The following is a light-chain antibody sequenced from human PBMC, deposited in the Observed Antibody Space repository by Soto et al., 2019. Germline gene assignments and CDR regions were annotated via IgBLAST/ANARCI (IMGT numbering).Light chain of an antibody. CDR1: SSDVGSYNL. CDR3: CSYTSSRAYV. Sequence: QSALTQPASVSGSPGQSITISCTGTSSDVGSYNLVSWYQQYLGKAPKLMIYEVSKRPSGVSNRFSGSKSGNTASLTISGLQAEDEGDYFCCSYTSSRAYVFGIGTQLTVL. CDR2: EVS. V-gene: IGLV2-14*02. J-gene: IGLJ7*01.